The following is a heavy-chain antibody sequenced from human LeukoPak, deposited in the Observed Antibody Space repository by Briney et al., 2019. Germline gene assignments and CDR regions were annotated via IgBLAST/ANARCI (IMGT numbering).Heavy chain of an antibody. D-gene: IGHD1-26*01. CDR3: ARKLSGSLHFDY. CDR1: GGTFSSYA. J-gene: IGHJ4*02. V-gene: IGHV1-69*01. CDR2: IIPIFGTS. Sequence: SVRVSSKASGGTFSSYAINWVRRAPGQGLEWMGAIIPIFGTSNYAQKFQGRVTITADESTSTAYMELTSLRSEDTAVYYCARKLSGSLHFDYWGQGTVVTVSS.